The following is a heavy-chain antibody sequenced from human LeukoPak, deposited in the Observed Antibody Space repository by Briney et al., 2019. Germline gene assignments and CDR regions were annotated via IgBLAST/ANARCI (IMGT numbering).Heavy chain of an antibody. V-gene: IGHV1-18*01. D-gene: IGHD3-9*01. Sequence: ASVKVSCKAPGYTFTSYGISWVRQAPGQGLEWMGWVSAYNGNTNYAQKFQGRVTITADKSTSTAYMELSSLRSEDTAVYYCARGSGYYNWFDPWGQGTLVTVSS. CDR3: ARGSGYYNWFDP. CDR2: VSAYNGNT. CDR1: GYTFTSYG. J-gene: IGHJ5*02.